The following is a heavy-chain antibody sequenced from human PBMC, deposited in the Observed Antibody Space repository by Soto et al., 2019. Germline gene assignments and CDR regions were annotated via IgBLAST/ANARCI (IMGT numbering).Heavy chain of an antibody. CDR2: TYYRSKWYN. CDR1: GDSVSSNSAA. Sequence: SQTLSLTCAISGDSVSSNSAAWNWIRQSPSRGLEWLGRTYYRSKWYNDYAVSVKSRITINPDTSKNQFSLQLNSVTPADTAVSYCATGKPLRYCDWFTQRGASYYYHGMDVWGQGTTVTVS. V-gene: IGHV6-1*01. J-gene: IGHJ6*02. D-gene: IGHD3-9*01. CDR3: ATGKPLRYCDWFTQRGASYYYHGMDV.